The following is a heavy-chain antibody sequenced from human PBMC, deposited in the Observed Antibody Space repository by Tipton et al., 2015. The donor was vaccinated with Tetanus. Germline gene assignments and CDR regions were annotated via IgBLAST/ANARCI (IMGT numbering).Heavy chain of an antibody. CDR3: ARDQLDH. V-gene: IGHV1-18*04. CDR1: GYTFTGYY. J-gene: IGHJ4*02. Sequence: QSGPEVKKPGASVKVSCKASGYTFTGYYMHWVRQAPGQGLEWMGWISGYDGNTNFTQKFQGRLTMTRDTSTSTAYMELRSLRSDDTAVYFCARDQLDHWGQGTLVTVSS. CDR2: ISGYDGNT.